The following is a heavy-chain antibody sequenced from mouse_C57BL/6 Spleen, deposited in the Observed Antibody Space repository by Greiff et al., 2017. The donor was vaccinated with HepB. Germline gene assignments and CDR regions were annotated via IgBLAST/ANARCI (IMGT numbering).Heavy chain of an antibody. CDR3: AVITTVVERDSYWYFDV. V-gene: IGHV1-52*01. J-gene: IGHJ1*03. D-gene: IGHD1-1*01. CDR1: GYTFTSYW. CDR2: IDPSDSET. Sequence: VQLQQPGAELVRPGSSVKLSCKASGYTFTSYWMHWVKQRPIQGLEWIGNIDPSDSETHYNQKFKDKATLTVDKSSSTAYMQLSSLTSEDSAVYYCAVITTVVERDSYWYFDVWGTGTTVTVSS.